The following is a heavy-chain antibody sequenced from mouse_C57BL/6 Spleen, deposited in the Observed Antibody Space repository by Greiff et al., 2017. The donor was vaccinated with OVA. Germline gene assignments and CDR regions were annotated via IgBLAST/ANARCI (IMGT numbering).Heavy chain of an antibody. Sequence: VQLQQPGAELVKPGASVKMSCKASGYTFTSYWITWVKQRPGQGLEWIGDIYPGSGSTNYNEKFKSKATLTVDTSSSTAYMQLSSLTSEDSAVYYCARERDYSNYFDYWGQGTTLTVSS. D-gene: IGHD2-5*01. J-gene: IGHJ2*01. CDR2: IYPGSGST. CDR1: GYTFTSYW. V-gene: IGHV1-55*01. CDR3: ARERDYSNYFDY.